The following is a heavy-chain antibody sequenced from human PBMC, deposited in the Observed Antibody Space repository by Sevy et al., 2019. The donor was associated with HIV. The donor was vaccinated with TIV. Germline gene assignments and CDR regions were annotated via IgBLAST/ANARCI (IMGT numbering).Heavy chain of an antibody. CDR2: IRYDGSNK. CDR1: GFTFSSYG. V-gene: IGHV3-30*02. J-gene: IGHJ6*03. Sequence: QLGGSLRLSCSASGFTFSSYGMHWVRQAPGKGLEWVAFIRYDGSNKYYADSVKGRFTISRDSSKKTLYLQMNSLRAEDTAVYYCAKDIAVVTNYYQYYYMDVWGKGTTVTVSS. D-gene: IGHD2-21*01. CDR3: AKDIAVVTNYYQYYYMDV.